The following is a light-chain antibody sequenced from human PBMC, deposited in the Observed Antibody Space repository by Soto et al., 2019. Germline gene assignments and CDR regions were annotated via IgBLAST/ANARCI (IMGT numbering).Light chain of an antibody. CDR3: AAWDDTLGGRWM. V-gene: IGLV1-47*01. Sequence: QSVLTQPPSASGTPGQRVTISCSGGSSNIGRNYVSWYQQLPGTAPKLLIYRDNERPAGVPDRFSGSKSGTSASLAISGLRSEDEADYYCAAWDDTLGGRWMSGGGTKVTVL. J-gene: IGLJ3*02. CDR1: SSNIGRNY. CDR2: RDN.